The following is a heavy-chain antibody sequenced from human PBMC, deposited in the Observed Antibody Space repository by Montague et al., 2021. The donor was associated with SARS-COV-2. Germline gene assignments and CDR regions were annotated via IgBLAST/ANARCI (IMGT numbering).Heavy chain of an antibody. CDR1: GFTFSSYW. V-gene: IGHV3-7*01. J-gene: IGHJ4*02. D-gene: IGHD3-22*01. CDR2: IEEDGSEK. CDR3: AREYFDNSGMGHY. Sequence: SLSLSFAASGFTFSSYWMSWVRQASGKGLEWVANIEEDGSEKKYVGSVKGRFTISRDNAKDSLYLQMNSLRAEDTAVYYCAREYFDNSGMGHYWGQGTLVTVSS.